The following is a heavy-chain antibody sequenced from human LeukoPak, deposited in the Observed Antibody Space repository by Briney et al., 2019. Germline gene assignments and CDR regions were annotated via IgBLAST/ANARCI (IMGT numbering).Heavy chain of an antibody. CDR3: ARSRGIVVVITGFDS. Sequence: GGSLTLSCAASGFTFSSYEMNWVRQAPGKGLEWVSYISSSGSTIYYADSVKGRFTISRHNAKNSLYLQMNSLRAEDTAVYYCARSRGIVVVITGFDSWGQGTLVTVSS. J-gene: IGHJ4*02. D-gene: IGHD3-22*01. CDR1: GFTFSSYE. V-gene: IGHV3-48*03. CDR2: ISSSGSTI.